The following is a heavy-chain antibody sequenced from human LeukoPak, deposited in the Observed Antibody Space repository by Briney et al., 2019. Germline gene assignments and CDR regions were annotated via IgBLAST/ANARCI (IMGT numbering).Heavy chain of an antibody. Sequence: PGRSLRLSCEASGFTFSHYGIHWVRQTPGKVLEWVAAISSDGVEKHYADSVKGRFTISRDNSKSTLYLQMNSLRAEDTALYFCAREAHYDILTGYSPVEYYFYYMDVWGKGTTVTVSS. D-gene: IGHD3-9*01. CDR3: AREAHYDILTGYSPVEYYFYYMDV. CDR1: GFTFSHYG. V-gene: IGHV3-30*04. J-gene: IGHJ6*03. CDR2: ISSDGVEK.